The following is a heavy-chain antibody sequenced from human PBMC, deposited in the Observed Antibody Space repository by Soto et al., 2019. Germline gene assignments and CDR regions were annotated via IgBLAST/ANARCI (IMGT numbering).Heavy chain of an antibody. CDR3: ARAAGRFGELFWFDP. Sequence: QVQLVQSGAEVKKPGSSVKVSCKVSGGTFNIRWVRQAPGQGLEWMGGIIPVIDTANYARKFRGRVTMTGDTSTSVVYMELTNLRSEDTAVYYCARAAGRFGELFWFDPWGQGTLVSVSS. J-gene: IGHJ5*02. D-gene: IGHD3-10*01. V-gene: IGHV1-69*06. CDR2: IIPVIDTA. CDR1: GGTFN.